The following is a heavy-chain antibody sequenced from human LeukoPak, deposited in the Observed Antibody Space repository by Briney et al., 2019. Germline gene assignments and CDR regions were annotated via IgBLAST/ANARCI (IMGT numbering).Heavy chain of an antibody. Sequence: GRSLRLSCAASGFIFSSYWMSWVRHAPGKGLEWVANIKEDGSEKYYVDSVKGRFTISRDNAKNSLYLQTNSLRAEDTAVCYRARRALRYCSSTSCPAQYYGVDVWGKGTTVTVSS. CDR2: IKEDGSEK. CDR3: ARRALRYCSSTSCPAQYYGVDV. CDR1: GFIFSSYW. J-gene: IGHJ6*04. D-gene: IGHD2-2*01. V-gene: IGHV3-7*03.